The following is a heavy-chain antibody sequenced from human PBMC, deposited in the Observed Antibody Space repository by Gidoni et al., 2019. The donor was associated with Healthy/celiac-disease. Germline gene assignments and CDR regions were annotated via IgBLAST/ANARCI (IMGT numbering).Heavy chain of an antibody. CDR3: ARQVSGDYYGSGSYYFDY. V-gene: IGHV5-10-1*03. D-gene: IGHD3-10*01. J-gene: IGHJ4*02. Sequence: EVQLVQSGAEVKKPGESLRISCKGSGYSFTSYWISWVRQMPGKGLEWMGRIDPSDSYTNYSPSFQGHVTISADKSISTAYLQWSSLKASDTAMYYCARQVSGDYYGSGSYYFDYWGQGTLVTVSS. CDR2: IDPSDSYT. CDR1: GYSFTSYW.